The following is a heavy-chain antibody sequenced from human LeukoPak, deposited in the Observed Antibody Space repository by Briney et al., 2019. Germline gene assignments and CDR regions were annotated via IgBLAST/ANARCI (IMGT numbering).Heavy chain of an antibody. V-gene: IGHV4-4*02. CDR2: IYHTGST. CDR3: THSGNFSDY. J-gene: IGHJ4*02. CDR1: GGFISITNW. D-gene: IGHD1-26*01. Sequence: SGTPSLTCAVSGGFISITNWWSWVRQPPGKGLEWIGEIYHTGSTKYNPSLKSRVTMSVDKSKNRFSLNLSSVTAADTAVYYCTHSGNFSDYWGQPTIATDSS.